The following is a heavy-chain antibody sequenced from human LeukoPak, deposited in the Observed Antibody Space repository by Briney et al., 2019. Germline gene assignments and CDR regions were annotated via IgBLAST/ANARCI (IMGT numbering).Heavy chain of an antibody. J-gene: IGHJ4*02. CDR2: ISSSSSSYI. V-gene: IGHV3-21*01. D-gene: IGHD2-15*01. Sequence: GGSLRLSCAASGFTFSSYSMNWVRQAPGKGLEWVSSISSSSSSYIYYADSVKGRFTISRDNAKNSLYLQMNSLRAEDTAVYYCAKAGVTAATRLDYWGQGTLVTVSS. CDR3: AKAGVTAATRLDY. CDR1: GFTFSSYS.